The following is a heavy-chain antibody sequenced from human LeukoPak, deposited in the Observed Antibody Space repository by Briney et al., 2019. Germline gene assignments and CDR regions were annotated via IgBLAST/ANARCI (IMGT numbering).Heavy chain of an antibody. D-gene: IGHD6-25*01. V-gene: IGHV3-23*01. CDR1: GFTFSSYE. J-gene: IGHJ4*02. CDR3: AKDKGQRDN. Sequence: PGGSLRLSCAASGFTFSSYEMNWVRQAPGKGLEWVSVISGSGGSTYYADSLKGRFTISRDNSKNTVYLQMNSLRAEDTAVYYCAKDKGQRDNWGQGTLVTVSS. CDR2: ISGSGGST.